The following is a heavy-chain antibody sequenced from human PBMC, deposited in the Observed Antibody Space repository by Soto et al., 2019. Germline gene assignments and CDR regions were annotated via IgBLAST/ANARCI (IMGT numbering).Heavy chain of an antibody. CDR3: ASPQRSYYDFWSGYYRYYGMDV. CDR2: INHSGST. V-gene: IGHV4-34*01. J-gene: IGHJ6*04. Sequence: PSETLSLTCAVYGGSFSGYYWSWIRQPPGKGLEWIGEINHSGSTNYNPSLKSRVTISVDTSKNQFSLKLSSVTAADTAVYYCASPQRSYYDFWSGYYRYYGMDVWGKGTTVTVSS. D-gene: IGHD3-3*01. CDR1: GGSFSGYY.